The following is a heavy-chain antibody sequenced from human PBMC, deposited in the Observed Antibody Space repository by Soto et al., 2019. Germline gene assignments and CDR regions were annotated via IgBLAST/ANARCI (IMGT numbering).Heavy chain of an antibody. CDR3: AKCDGDYRYYYYGMDV. D-gene: IGHD4-17*01. Sequence: PGGSLRLSCAASGFSFNIYAMSWFRQAPGKGLEWVASISGSGSSTYSADSVKGRFTISRDNSKIMVYLQMNNLRAEDTATYYCAKCDGDYRYYYYGMDVWGQGTTVTVSS. J-gene: IGHJ6*02. CDR1: GFSFNIYA. V-gene: IGHV3-23*01. CDR2: ISGSGSST.